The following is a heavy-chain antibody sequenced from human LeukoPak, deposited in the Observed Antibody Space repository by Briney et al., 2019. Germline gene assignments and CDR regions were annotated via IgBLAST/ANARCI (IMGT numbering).Heavy chain of an antibody. CDR2: ISAYNGNT. J-gene: IGHJ4*02. Sequence: GASVKVSCKASGYTFTSYGISWVRQAPGQGLEWMGWISAYNGNTNYAQKLQGRVTMTTDTSTSTAYMELRSLRSDDTAVYYCARAHVTFGGVRERFHDYWGQGTLVTVSS. V-gene: IGHV1-18*01. CDR1: GYTFTSYG. D-gene: IGHD3-16*01. CDR3: ARAHVTFGGVRERFHDY.